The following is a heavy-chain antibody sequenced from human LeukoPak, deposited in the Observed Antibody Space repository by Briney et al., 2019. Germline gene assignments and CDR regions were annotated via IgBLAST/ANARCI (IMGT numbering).Heavy chain of an antibody. Sequence: SVKVSCKASGGTFSSYAISWVRQAPGQGLEWMGRIIPILGIANYAQKFQGRVTITADKSTSTAYMELSSLRSEDTAVYYCARGYYVRNWFDPWGQGTLVTVSS. D-gene: IGHD3-10*01. CDR3: ARGYYVRNWFDP. CDR1: GGTFSSYA. CDR2: IIPILGIA. V-gene: IGHV1-69*04. J-gene: IGHJ5*02.